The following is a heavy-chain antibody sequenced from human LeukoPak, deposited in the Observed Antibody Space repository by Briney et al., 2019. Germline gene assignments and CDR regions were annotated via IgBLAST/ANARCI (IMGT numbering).Heavy chain of an antibody. CDR1: GFTFTNYG. J-gene: IGHJ4*02. V-gene: IGHV3-33*06. CDR3: AKGRDGYIVFDC. Sequence: PGGSLRLSCAASGFTFTNYGMHWVRQAPGKGLEWVAVIWYDGSNQYYADSVKGRFTISRDNSENTLYLQMNSLRAEDTAVYYCAKGRDGYIVFDCWGQGTLVTVSS. D-gene: IGHD5-24*01. CDR2: IWYDGSNQ.